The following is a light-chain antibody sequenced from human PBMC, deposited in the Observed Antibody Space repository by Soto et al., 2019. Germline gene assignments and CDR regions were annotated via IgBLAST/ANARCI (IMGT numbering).Light chain of an antibody. Sequence: EIVMRQSPATLSVSPGGRATLSFRASETISRTLLAWYQQKPGQAPRXFIYGASNRVPGIPERFSGRGSGTEFIFTVSRLEPEDFAVYYCQHYGSSPYTFGQGTKVDIK. J-gene: IGKJ2*01. CDR3: QHYGSSPYT. V-gene: IGKV3-20*01. CDR1: ETISRTL. CDR2: GAS.